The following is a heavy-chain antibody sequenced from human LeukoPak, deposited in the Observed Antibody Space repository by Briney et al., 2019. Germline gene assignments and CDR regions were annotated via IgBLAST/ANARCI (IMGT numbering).Heavy chain of an antibody. D-gene: IGHD1-26*01. J-gene: IGHJ4*02. CDR3: ARVARGGLGASSLDY. CDR1: GGSISSSSYY. V-gene: IGHV4-39*01. CDR2: IYYSGST. Sequence: SETLSLTCTVSGGSISSSSYYWGWIRQPPRKGLEWIGSIYYSGSTYYNPSLKSRVTISVDTSKNQFSLKLSSVTAADTAVYYCARVARGGLGASSLDYWGQGTLVTVSS.